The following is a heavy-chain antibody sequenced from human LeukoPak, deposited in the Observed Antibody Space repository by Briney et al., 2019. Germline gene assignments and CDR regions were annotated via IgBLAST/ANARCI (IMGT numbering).Heavy chain of an antibody. CDR2: INPSGGDT. J-gene: IGHJ4*02. CDR1: GYILSSYN. CDR3: AKDLEYSYQDY. D-gene: IGHD3-3*01. V-gene: IGHV1-46*01. Sequence: ASVKVSCKASGYILSSYNMHWVRQAPGQGLEWLGIINPSGGDTKYAQKFQGRVTLTRDKSTSTVYMELSSLTSDDTAVYYCAKDLEYSYQDYWGQGTLVTVSS.